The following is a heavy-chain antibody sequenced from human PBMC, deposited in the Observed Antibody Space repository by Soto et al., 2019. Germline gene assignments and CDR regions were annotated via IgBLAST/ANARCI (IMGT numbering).Heavy chain of an antibody. Sequence: QVQLQESGPGLVKPSGTLSLTCAVSSDSISSANWWSWVRQTPGKGLEWIGEIYHSGNTNYNPSLKSRVTISVDKSKNQFALDLSSVTAADTALYYCARRKGYYFDYWGQGTLVTVSS. V-gene: IGHV4-4*02. CDR2: IYHSGNT. CDR3: ARRKGYYFDY. J-gene: IGHJ4*02. CDR1: SDSISSANW.